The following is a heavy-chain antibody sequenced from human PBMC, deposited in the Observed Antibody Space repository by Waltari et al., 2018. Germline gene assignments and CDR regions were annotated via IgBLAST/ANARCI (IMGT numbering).Heavy chain of an antibody. CDR1: GGSISSSSYY. J-gene: IGHJ2*01. Sequence: QLQLQESGPGLVKPSETLSLTCTVSGGSISSSSYYWGWIRPPPGKGLEWIGSIYYSGSTYYNPSLKSRVTISVDTSKNQFSLKLSSVTAADTAVYYCATARVPSIAARLRYFDLWGRGTLVTVSS. D-gene: IGHD6-6*01. CDR2: IYYSGST. CDR3: ATARVPSIAARLRYFDL. V-gene: IGHV4-39*07.